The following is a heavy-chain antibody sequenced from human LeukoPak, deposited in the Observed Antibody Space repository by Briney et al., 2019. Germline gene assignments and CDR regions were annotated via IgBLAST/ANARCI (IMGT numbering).Heavy chain of an antibody. CDR1: GGSFSGYY. CDR3: ARCPRAAQNWYFDL. V-gene: IGHV4-34*01. Sequence: SETLSLTCAVYGGSFSGYYWSWIRQPPGKGLEWIGEINHSGSTNYNPSLKSRVTISVDTSKNQFSLKLSSVTAADTAVYYCARCPRAAQNWYFDLWGRGTLVTVSS. J-gene: IGHJ2*01. CDR2: INHSGST. D-gene: IGHD6-13*01.